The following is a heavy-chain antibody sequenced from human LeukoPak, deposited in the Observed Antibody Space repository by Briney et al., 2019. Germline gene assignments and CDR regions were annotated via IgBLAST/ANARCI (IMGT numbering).Heavy chain of an antibody. D-gene: IGHD3-10*01. V-gene: IGHV4-59*11. J-gene: IGHJ3*02. Sequence: SETLSLTCTVSGGSISSHYWSWIRQPPGKGLEWIGYIYSTWSTNYNPSLKSRVTISADTSKNQFSLKLSSVTVADTAVYYCARGFSGVTAFDIWGQGTMVTVSS. CDR2: IYSTWST. CDR1: GGSISSHY. CDR3: ARGFSGVTAFDI.